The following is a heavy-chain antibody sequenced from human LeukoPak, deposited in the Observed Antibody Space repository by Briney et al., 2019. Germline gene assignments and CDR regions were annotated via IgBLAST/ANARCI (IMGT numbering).Heavy chain of an antibody. Sequence: GGSLRLSCAASGFTFSGYAMSWVRQAPGKGLQWVSTISRSGDNTYYADSVKGRFTISRDNSKNTLYVQMNSLRAEDSAIYYCAKAGADWFDPWGQGTLVTVSS. J-gene: IGHJ5*02. V-gene: IGHV3-23*01. D-gene: IGHD3-10*01. CDR3: AKAGADWFDP. CDR2: ISRSGDNT. CDR1: GFTFSGYA.